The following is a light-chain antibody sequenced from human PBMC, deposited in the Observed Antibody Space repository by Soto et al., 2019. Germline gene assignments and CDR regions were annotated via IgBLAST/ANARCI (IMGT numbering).Light chain of an antibody. V-gene: IGLV2-14*02. CDR2: EVN. CDR1: SSDVGSYNL. J-gene: IGLJ1*01. CDR3: SSYAGSSNV. Sequence: QSALTQPASVSGSPGQSITISCTGTSSDVGSYNLVSWYQQHPGKAPKLMIYEVNKRPSGVPDRFSGSKFGNTASLTVSGLQAEDEADYYCSSYAGSSNVFGTGTKLTVL.